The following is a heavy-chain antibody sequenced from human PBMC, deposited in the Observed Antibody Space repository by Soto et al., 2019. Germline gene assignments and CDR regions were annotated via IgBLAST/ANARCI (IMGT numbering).Heavy chain of an antibody. V-gene: IGHV3-30*18. Sequence: QVQLVESGGGVVQPGRSLSLSCAASGFTFSSYGMHWVRQAPGKGLEWVAVISYDGSNKYYADSVKGRFTISRDNSKNTLYLQMNSLRAEDTAVYYCAKGPQLLPSYFDYWGQGTLVTVSS. CDR3: AKGPQLLPSYFDY. CDR1: GFTFSSYG. J-gene: IGHJ4*02. D-gene: IGHD2-2*01. CDR2: ISYDGSNK.